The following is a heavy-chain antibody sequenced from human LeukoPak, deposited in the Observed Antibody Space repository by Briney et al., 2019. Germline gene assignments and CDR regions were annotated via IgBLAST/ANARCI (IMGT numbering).Heavy chain of an antibody. CDR2: IWYDGSNK. J-gene: IGHJ4*02. CDR1: GFTFSSYG. V-gene: IGHV3-33*06. D-gene: IGHD3-3*01. CDR3: AKGGRLDDFWSGYFHY. Sequence: GGSLRLSCAASGFTFSSYGMHWVRQAPGKGLEWVAVIWYDGSNKYYADSVKGRFTISRDNSKNTLYLQMNSLRAEDTAVYYCAKGGRLDDFWSGYFHYWGQGTLVTVSS.